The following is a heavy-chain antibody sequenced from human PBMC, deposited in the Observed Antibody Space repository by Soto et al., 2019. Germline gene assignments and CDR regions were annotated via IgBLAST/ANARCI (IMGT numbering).Heavy chain of an antibody. D-gene: IGHD6-13*01. CDR2: IYSGGST. CDR1: GFTVSSNY. V-gene: IGHV3-53*04. CDR3: ARHKSIAAAGPFDY. J-gene: IGHJ4*02. Sequence: GGSLRLSCAASGFTVSSNYMSWVRQAPGKGLEWVSVIYSGGSTYYADSVKGRFTISRHNSKNTLYLQMNSLRAEDTAVYCCARHKSIAAAGPFDYWGQGTLVTVSS.